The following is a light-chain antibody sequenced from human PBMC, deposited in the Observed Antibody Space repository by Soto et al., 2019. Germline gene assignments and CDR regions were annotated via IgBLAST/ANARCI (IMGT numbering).Light chain of an antibody. J-gene: IGLJ2*01. V-gene: IGLV2-14*01. CDR2: DVT. Sequence: QSALTQPASVSGSPGQSITISCTGTSSDVGGYNSVSWYQQHPGKAPKLMIYDVTYRPSGVSNRFSCSKSGNTASLTISGLQAEDEADYYCSSYIRSSTLDVVFGGGTKVTVL. CDR3: SSYIRSSTLDVV. CDR1: SSDVGGYNS.